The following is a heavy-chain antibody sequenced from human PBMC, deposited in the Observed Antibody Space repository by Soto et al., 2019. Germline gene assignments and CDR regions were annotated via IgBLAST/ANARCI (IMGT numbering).Heavy chain of an antibody. Sequence: PSETLSLTCTVSGASIKNDNYYWGWIRQSPGKGLEWIASIYYSGATYYNPSLRSRVSKSIDKSKNQISLNLRSVTAADTAIYYCTRLDFGRSRGPWAHFDYWGQGIVVTVSS. V-gene: IGHV4-39*01. CDR1: GASIKNDNYY. D-gene: IGHD3-3*01. CDR3: TRLDFGRSRGPWAHFDY. CDR2: IYYSGAT. J-gene: IGHJ4*02.